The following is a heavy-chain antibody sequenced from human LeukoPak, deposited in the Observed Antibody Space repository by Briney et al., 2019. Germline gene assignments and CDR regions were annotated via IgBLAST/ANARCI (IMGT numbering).Heavy chain of an antibody. CDR1: GFTFSSYA. J-gene: IGHJ4*02. Sequence: GGPLRLSCAASGFTFSSYAMSWVRQAPGKRLEWVSAISGSGGSTYYADSVKGRFTIPRDNSKNTLYLQMNSLRAEDTAVYYCAKDLSGYYYNPFGYWGQGTLATVSS. D-gene: IGHD3-22*01. V-gene: IGHV3-23*01. CDR2: ISGSGGST. CDR3: AKDLSGYYYNPFGY.